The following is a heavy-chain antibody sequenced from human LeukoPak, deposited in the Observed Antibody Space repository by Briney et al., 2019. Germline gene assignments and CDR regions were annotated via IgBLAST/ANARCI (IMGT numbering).Heavy chain of an antibody. Sequence: ASVKVSCKASGYTFTDYYMHWVRQAPGQGLEWMGRINPNSGGTNYAQKFQGTVTMTRDTSISTAYMERSRLRSDDTAVYYCARDHSPIWGMVRGAPLYWGQGTLVTVSS. CDR1: GYTFTDYY. V-gene: IGHV1-2*06. D-gene: IGHD3-10*01. CDR2: INPNSGGT. J-gene: IGHJ4*02. CDR3: ARDHSPIWGMVRGAPLY.